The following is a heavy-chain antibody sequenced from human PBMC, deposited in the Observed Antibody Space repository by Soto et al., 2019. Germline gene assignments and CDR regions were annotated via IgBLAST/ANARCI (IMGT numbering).Heavy chain of an antibody. V-gene: IGHV1-18*01. J-gene: IGHJ3*02. CDR2: ISAYNGNT. Sequence: ASVKVSCKASGYTFTSYGISWVRQAPGQGLEWMGWISAYNGNTNYAQKLQGRVTMTTDTSTSTAYMELRSLRSDDTAVYYCAREGSRGDFDWPRDFDIWGQGTMVTVSS. CDR1: GYTFTSYG. D-gene: IGHD3-9*01. CDR3: AREGSRGDFDWPRDFDI.